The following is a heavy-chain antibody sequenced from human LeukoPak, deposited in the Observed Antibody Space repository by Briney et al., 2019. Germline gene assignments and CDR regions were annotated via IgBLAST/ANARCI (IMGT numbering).Heavy chain of an antibody. CDR1: GGTISRYY. CDR2: IEYSGST. D-gene: IGHD1-26*01. Sequence: SETLSLTCTVSGGTISRYYWSWIRQPPGKGLEWIAYIEYSGSTNYNPSLKSRLTISLDASKNQFSLKLSSVTAADTAVYYCARDRRRDRLHAFDIWGQGTMVTVSS. V-gene: IGHV4-59*01. CDR3: ARDRRRDRLHAFDI. J-gene: IGHJ3*02.